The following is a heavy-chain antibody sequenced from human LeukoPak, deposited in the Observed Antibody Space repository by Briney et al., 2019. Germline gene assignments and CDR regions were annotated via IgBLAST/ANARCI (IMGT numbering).Heavy chain of an antibody. CDR3: AREGGVLDSSIDY. J-gene: IGHJ4*02. CDR1: GFTFSSYA. V-gene: IGHV3-30-3*01. CDR2: ISYDGSNK. Sequence: GGSLRLSCAASGFTFSSYAMHWVRQAPGKGLEWVAVISYDGSNKYYADSVKGRFTISRDNSKNTLYLQMNSLRAEDTAVYYCAREGGVLDSSIDYWGQGTLVTVSS. D-gene: IGHD3-16*01.